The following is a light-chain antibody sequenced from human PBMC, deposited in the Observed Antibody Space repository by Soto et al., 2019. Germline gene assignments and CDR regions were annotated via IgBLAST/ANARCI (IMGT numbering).Light chain of an antibody. CDR1: RSNIVSYT. J-gene: IGLJ7*01. CDR2: SNN. Sequence: QSVLTQPPSTSGTPGQRVTISCSGTRSNIVSYTVNWFQHRPGAAPKLLIFSNNQRPSGVPFRFSGSKSGSSASLAISGRQSDDEADYYCAGWDDTLNGFVFGTGTQLTVL. V-gene: IGLV1-44*01. CDR3: AGWDDTLNGFV.